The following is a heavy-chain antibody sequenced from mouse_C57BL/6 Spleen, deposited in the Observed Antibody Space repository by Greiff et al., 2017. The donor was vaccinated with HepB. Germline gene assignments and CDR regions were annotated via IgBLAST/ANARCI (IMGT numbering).Heavy chain of an antibody. D-gene: IGHD1-1*01. CDR2: ISYDGSN. V-gene: IGHV3-6*01. CDR3: AREDGVAYGGFAY. J-gene: IGHJ3*01. CDR1: GYSITSGYY. Sequence: EVHLVESGPGLVKPSQSLSLTCSVTGYSITSGYYWNWIRQFPGNKLEWMGYISYDGSNNYNPSLKNRISITRDTSKNQFFLKLNSVTTEDTATYYCAREDGVAYGGFAYWGQGTLVTVSA.